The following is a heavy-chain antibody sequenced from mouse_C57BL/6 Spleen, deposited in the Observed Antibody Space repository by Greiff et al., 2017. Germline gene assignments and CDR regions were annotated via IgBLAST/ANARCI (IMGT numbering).Heavy chain of an antibody. CDR2: IDPSDSYT. CDR1: GYTFTSYW. V-gene: IGHV1-50*01. J-gene: IGHJ4*01. CDR3: ARYYLIHYAMDY. Sequence: QVQLKQPGAELVKPGASVKLSCKASGYTFTSYWMQWVKQRPGQGLEWIGEIDPSDSYTNYNQKFKGKATLTVDTSSSTAYMQLSSLTSEDSAVYDGARYYLIHYAMDYWGQGTSVTVSS. D-gene: IGHD1-1*01.